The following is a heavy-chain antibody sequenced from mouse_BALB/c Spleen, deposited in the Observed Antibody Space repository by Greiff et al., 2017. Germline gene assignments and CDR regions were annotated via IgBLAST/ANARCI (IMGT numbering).Heavy chain of an antibody. CDR3: ASGMITTSVWFAY. D-gene: IGHD2-4*01. Sequence: EVKLVESGGGLVQPGGSLRLSCATSGFTFTDYYMSWVRQPPGKALEWLGFIRNKANGYTTEYSASVKGRFTISRDNSQSILNLQMNTLRAEDSATYYCASGMITTSVWFAYWGQGTLVTVSA. CDR2: IRNKANGYTT. J-gene: IGHJ3*01. CDR1: GFTFTDYY. V-gene: IGHV7-3*02.